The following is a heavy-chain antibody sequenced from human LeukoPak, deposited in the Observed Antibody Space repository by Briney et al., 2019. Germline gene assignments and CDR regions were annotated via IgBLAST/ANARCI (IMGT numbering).Heavy chain of an antibody. CDR3: ARLYYYASSGYDALDI. CDR1: GYTFTSYD. CDR2: MDGNSGKT. D-gene: IGHD3-22*01. V-gene: IGHV1-8*01. J-gene: IGHJ3*02. Sequence: GASVKLSCKTSGYTFTSYDINWVRQVTGQGLEWVGGMDGNSGKTAYAQNFLGRVTITRNTSISTAYMELSSLRSEDTAVYYCARLYYYASSGYDALDIWGQGIMVAVSS.